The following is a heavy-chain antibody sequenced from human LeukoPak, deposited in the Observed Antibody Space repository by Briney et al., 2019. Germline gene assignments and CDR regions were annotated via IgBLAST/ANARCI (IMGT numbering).Heavy chain of an antibody. V-gene: IGHV1-8*03. CDR3: ARGVRERWPMYNWNYWFDP. Sequence: GASVKVSCKASGYTFTSYDINWVRQATGQGLEWMGWMNPNSGNTGYAQKFQGRVTITRNTSISTAYMELSSLRSEDTAVYYCARGVRERWPMYNWNYWFDPWGQGTLVTVSS. CDR2: MNPNSGNT. CDR1: GYTFTSYD. J-gene: IGHJ5*02. D-gene: IGHD1-7*01.